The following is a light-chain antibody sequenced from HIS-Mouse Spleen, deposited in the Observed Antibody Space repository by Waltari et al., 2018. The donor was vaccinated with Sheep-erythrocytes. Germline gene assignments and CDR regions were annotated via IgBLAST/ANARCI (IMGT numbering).Light chain of an antibody. CDR1: ALPKKY. V-gene: IGLV3-10*01. Sequence: SYELTQPPSVSVSPGQTARITCSGDALPKKYAYWYQQKSGQAPVLVIYEDSKRHSGIPERFSSSSAGTMATLTISGAQVEDDADYYCYSTDSSGNHWVFGGGTKLTVL. CDR3: YSTDSSGNHWV. J-gene: IGLJ3*02. CDR2: EDS.